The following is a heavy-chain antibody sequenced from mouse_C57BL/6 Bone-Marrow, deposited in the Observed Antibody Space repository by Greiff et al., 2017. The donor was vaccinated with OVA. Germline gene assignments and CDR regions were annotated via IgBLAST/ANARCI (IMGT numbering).Heavy chain of an antibody. CDR1: GFTFTDYY. J-gene: IGHJ2*01. CDR3: ARYFIFDY. Sequence: EVQLQQSGGGLVQPGGSLSLSCAASGFTFTDYYMSWVRQPPGKALEWLGFIRNKANGYTTEYSASVKGRFTISRDNSQSILYLQMNALRAEDSATYYCARYFIFDYWGQGTTLTVSS. CDR2: IRNKANGYTT. D-gene: IGHD1-1*01. V-gene: IGHV7-3*01.